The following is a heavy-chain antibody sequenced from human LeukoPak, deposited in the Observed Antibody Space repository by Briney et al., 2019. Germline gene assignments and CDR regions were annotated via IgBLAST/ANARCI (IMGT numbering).Heavy chain of an antibody. D-gene: IGHD2-15*01. J-gene: IGHJ4*02. V-gene: IGHV4-34*01. CDR1: GGSFSGYY. CDR2: INHSGST. CDR3: ARTPWPDGGNDY. Sequence: PSETLSLTCAVYGGSFSGYYWSWIRQPPGKGLEWIGEINHSGSTNYNPSLKSRVTISVDTSKNQFSLELSSVTAADTAVYYCARTPWPDGGNDYWGQGTLVTVSS.